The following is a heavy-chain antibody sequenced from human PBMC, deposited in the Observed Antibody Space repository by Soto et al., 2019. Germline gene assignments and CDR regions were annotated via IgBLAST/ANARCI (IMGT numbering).Heavy chain of an antibody. CDR2: IIPIFGTA. Sequence: QVQLVQSGAEVKKPGSSVTVSCKASGGTFSSYAISWVRQAPGQGLEWMGGIIPIFGTANYAQKFQGRVTITADGSTSTAYMGLSSLRSEDTAVYYCARETSYCSSTSCYGGWFAPWGQGTLVTVSS. CDR3: ARETSYCSSTSCYGGWFAP. V-gene: IGHV1-69*01. D-gene: IGHD2-2*01. J-gene: IGHJ5*02. CDR1: GGTFSSYA.